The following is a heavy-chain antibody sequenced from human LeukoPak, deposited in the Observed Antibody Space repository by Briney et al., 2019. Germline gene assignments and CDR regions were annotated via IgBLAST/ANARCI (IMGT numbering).Heavy chain of an antibody. CDR3: AREPLRFGIAAAGTSFDP. CDR2: ISYDGSNK. J-gene: IGHJ5*02. D-gene: IGHD6-13*01. Sequence: GRSLRLSCAASGFTFSSYAMHWVRQAPGKGLEWVAVISYDGSNKYYADSGKGRFTISRDNSKNTLYLQMNSLRAEDTAVYYCAREPLRFGIAAAGTSFDPWGQGTLVTVSS. V-gene: IGHV3-30-3*01. CDR1: GFTFSSYA.